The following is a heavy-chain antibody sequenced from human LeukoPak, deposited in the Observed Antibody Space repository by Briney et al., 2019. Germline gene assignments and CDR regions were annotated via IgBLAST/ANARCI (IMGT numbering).Heavy chain of an antibody. J-gene: IGHJ4*02. V-gene: IGHV4-39*07. Sequence: SETLSFTCTVSGGSISSSSYYWGWIRQPPGKGLEWIGSIYYSGSTYYNPSLKSRVTISVDTSKNQLSLKLSSVTAADTAVYYCARDIYDSSGYFDYWGQGTLVTVSS. D-gene: IGHD3-22*01. CDR1: GGSISSSSYY. CDR3: ARDIYDSSGYFDY. CDR2: IYYSGST.